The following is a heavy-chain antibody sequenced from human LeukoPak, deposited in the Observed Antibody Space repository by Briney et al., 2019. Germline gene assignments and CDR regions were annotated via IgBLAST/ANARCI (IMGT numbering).Heavy chain of an antibody. Sequence: PGGSLRLFCAASGFTFSSYSMNWVRQAPGKGLDWVSFISSSSAYIYYADSVKGRFTISRDNAKNSLYLQMNSLRAEDTAVYYCARSSDYYFDYWGQGTLVTVSS. D-gene: IGHD3-22*01. CDR3: ARSSDYYFDY. J-gene: IGHJ4*02. CDR1: GFTFSSYS. CDR2: ISSSSAYI. V-gene: IGHV3-21*01.